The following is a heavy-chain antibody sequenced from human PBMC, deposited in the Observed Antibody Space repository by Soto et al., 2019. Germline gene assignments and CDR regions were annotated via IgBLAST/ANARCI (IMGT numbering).Heavy chain of an antibody. V-gene: IGHV1-18*01. D-gene: IGHD3-3*01. CDR3: ANHDGEDVLRFLEWPSYYYYGMDV. CDR2: ISAYNGNT. J-gene: IGHJ6*02. Sequence: ASVKVSCKASGYTFTSYGISWVRQAPGQGLEWMGWISAYNGNTNYAQKLQGRVTMTTDTSTSTAYMELRSLRSDDTAVYYCANHDGEDVLRFLEWPSYYYYGMDVWGRGTKVTVSS. CDR1: GYTFTSYG.